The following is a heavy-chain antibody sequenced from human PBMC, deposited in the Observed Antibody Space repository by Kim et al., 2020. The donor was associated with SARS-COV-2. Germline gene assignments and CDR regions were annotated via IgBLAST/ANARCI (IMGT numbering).Heavy chain of an antibody. Sequence: GGSLRLSCAASGFTFSSYAMSWVRQAPGKGQEWVSAISGSGGGTYYADSVKGRFTISRDNSKNTLYLQMNSLRAEDTAVYYCAKDTSRRGYFDCWGQGTLVTVSS. CDR1: GFTFSSYA. CDR2: ISGSGGGT. CDR3: AKDTSRRGYFDC. D-gene: IGHD3-10*01. J-gene: IGHJ4*02. V-gene: IGHV3-23*01.